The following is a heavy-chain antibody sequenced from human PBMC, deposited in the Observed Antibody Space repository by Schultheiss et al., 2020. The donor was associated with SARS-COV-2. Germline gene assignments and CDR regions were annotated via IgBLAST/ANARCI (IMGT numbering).Heavy chain of an antibody. CDR1: GFTFSRSA. J-gene: IGHJ3*01. Sequence: GGSLRLSCAASGFTFSRSAMHWVRQAPGEGLEWVTLISYDGSNEYYADSVEARFTVSRDNSKNTLYLQMNTLGPEDTAIYYCARERPNAWYDAFDLWGQGTLVTVSS. V-gene: IGHV3-30-3*01. CDR3: ARERPNAWYDAFDL. CDR2: ISYDGSNE. D-gene: IGHD6-13*01.